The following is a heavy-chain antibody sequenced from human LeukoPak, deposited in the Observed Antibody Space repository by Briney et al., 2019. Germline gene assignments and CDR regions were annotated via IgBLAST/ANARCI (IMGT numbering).Heavy chain of an antibody. CDR1: GFTFSSYA. V-gene: IGHV3-30*04. D-gene: IGHD2-15*01. Sequence: GGSLRLSCAASGFTFSSYAMHWVRQAPGKGLEWVAVISYDGSNKYYADSVKGRFTISRDNSKNTLYLQMNSLRAEDTAVYYCARTRGLYCSGGSCHLTSTFDYWGQGTRVTVSS. J-gene: IGHJ4*02. CDR2: ISYDGSNK. CDR3: ARTRGLYCSGGSCHLTSTFDY.